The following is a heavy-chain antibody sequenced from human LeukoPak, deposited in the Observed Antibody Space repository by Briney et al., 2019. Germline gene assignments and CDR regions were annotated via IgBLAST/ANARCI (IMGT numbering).Heavy chain of an antibody. V-gene: IGHV4-30-4*01. Sequence: SETLSLTCTVSSGSVSTSSYYWSWIRQPPGKGLEWVGYIYDSGSTYYNPSLKSRITISVDTSENRFSLKLSSVTATDTAVYYCARDCSGGSCYGAFDIWGQGTMVTVSS. D-gene: IGHD2-15*01. CDR3: ARDCSGGSCYGAFDI. J-gene: IGHJ3*02. CDR1: SGSVSTSSYY. CDR2: IYDSGST.